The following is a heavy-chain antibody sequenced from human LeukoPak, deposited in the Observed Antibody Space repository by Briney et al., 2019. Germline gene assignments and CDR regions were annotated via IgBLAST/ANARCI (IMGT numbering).Heavy chain of an antibody. CDR3: AKVEAAAGLDY. V-gene: IGHV3-23*01. D-gene: IGHD6-13*01. Sequence: GGPLRFPCAPSGFTFTNYAMTWFGQAPGKGLDWVSAISGSGGRTYYADSVKGRFTISRDNSKSTLYLQMNSLRAEDTAVYYCAKVEAAAGLDYWGQGTLVTVSS. J-gene: IGHJ4*02. CDR1: GFTFTNYA. CDR2: ISGSGGRT.